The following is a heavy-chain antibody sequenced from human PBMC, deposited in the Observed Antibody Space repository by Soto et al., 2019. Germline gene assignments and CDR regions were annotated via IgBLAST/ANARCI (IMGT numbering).Heavy chain of an antibody. Sequence: GGTLRLSCVASGFNLSSYTMSWVRQGPGPGLEWVSSIGISIGYIYYGESVTGRFTISRDKAKNSLFLQMNSLRAEDTAVYFCGRNVLAVTEDAVDVWGQGTMVTVSS. D-gene: IGHD6-6*01. CDR1: GFNLSSYT. J-gene: IGHJ3*01. V-gene: IGHV3-21*01. CDR2: IGISIGYI. CDR3: GRNVLAVTEDAVDV.